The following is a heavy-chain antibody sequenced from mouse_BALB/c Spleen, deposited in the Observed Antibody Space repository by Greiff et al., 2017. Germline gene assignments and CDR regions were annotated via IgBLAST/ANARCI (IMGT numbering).Heavy chain of an antibody. CDR2: IDPETGGT. D-gene: IGHD2-4*01. Sequence: QVQLQQSGAELVRPGASVTLSCKASGYTFTDYEMHWVKQTPVHGLEWIGAIDPETGGTAYNQKFKGKATLTADKSSSTAYMELRSLTSEDSVVYYCTRHYDYGTLAWFAYWGQGTLVTVSA. J-gene: IGHJ3*01. CDR1: GYTFTDYE. V-gene: IGHV1-15*01. CDR3: TRHYDYGTLAWFAY.